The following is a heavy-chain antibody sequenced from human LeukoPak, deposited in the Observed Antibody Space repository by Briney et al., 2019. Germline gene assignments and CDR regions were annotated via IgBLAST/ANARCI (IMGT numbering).Heavy chain of an antibody. Sequence: GGSLRLSCAASGFTFSSYAMSWVRQAPGKGLEWVSAISGSGGSTYYADSVKGRFTISRDNSKNTLYLQMNSLRAEDTAVYYCARVPLPYCGGDCRDAFDIWGQGTMVTVSS. V-gene: IGHV3-23*01. D-gene: IGHD2-21*02. CDR2: ISGSGGST. CDR1: GFTFSSYA. J-gene: IGHJ3*02. CDR3: ARVPLPYCGGDCRDAFDI.